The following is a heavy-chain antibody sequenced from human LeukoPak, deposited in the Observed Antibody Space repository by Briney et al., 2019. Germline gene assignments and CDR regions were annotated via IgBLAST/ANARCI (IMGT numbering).Heavy chain of an antibody. V-gene: IGHV1-69*05. Sequence: SVKVSCKASGGTFSSYAISWVRQAPGQGLEWMGGIIPIFGTASYAQKFQGRVTMTRDTSISTVYMELSSLRSEDTAVYYCARDSFYQLLSISAFDIWGQGTMVTVSS. CDR2: IIPIFGTA. D-gene: IGHD2-2*01. J-gene: IGHJ3*02. CDR3: ARDSFYQLLSISAFDI. CDR1: GGTFSSYA.